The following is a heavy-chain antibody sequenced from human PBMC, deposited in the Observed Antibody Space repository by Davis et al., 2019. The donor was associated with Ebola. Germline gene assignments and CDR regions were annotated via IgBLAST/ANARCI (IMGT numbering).Heavy chain of an antibody. CDR2: IYHSGST. CDR1: GGSFSGYY. CDR3: ARGWGFSYGPPPLDY. Sequence: SETLSLTCAVYGGSFSGYYWTWIRQPPGKGLEWIGYIYHSGSTYYNPSLKSRVTISVDRSKNQFSLKLSSVTAADTAMYYCARGWGFSYGPPPLDYWGQGSLVTVSS. D-gene: IGHD5-18*01. V-gene: IGHV4-34*01. J-gene: IGHJ4*02.